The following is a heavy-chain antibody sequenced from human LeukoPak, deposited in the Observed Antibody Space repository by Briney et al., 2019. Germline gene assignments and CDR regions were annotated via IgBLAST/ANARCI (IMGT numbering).Heavy chain of an antibody. D-gene: IGHD3-10*01. J-gene: IGHJ4*02. V-gene: IGHV4-4*07. Sequence: SETLSLTCAVYGGSFSSYYWSWIRQPAGKGLEWIGRIYTSGSTNYNPSLKSRVTMSVDTSKNQFSLKLSSVTAADTAVYYCARDYYGSGSYYFDYWGQGTLVTVSS. CDR3: ARDYYGSGSYYFDY. CDR2: IYTSGST. CDR1: GGSFSSYY.